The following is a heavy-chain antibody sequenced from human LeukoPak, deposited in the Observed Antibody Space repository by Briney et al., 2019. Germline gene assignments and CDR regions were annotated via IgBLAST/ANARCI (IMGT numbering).Heavy chain of an antibody. CDR1: GFTFSSYE. V-gene: IGHV3-48*03. Sequence: GGSLRLSCAASGFTFSSYEMNWVRQAPGKGLEWVSYISSSGSTIYYADSVKGRFTISRDNAKNTLYLQMNSLRAEDTAVYYCARDADPGYSYGIDCWGQGTLVTVSS. J-gene: IGHJ4*02. CDR3: ARDADPGYSYGIDC. D-gene: IGHD5-18*01. CDR2: ISSSGSTI.